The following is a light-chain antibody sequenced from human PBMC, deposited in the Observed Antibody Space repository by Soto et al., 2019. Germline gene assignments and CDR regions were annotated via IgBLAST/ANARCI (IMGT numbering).Light chain of an antibody. J-gene: IGKJ2*01. V-gene: IGKV1-39*01. CDR3: QQSYSTPGYT. CDR1: QSISSY. CDR2: AAS. Sequence: DIQMTQSPSSLSASVGDRVTITRRASQSISSYLNWYQQKPGKAPKLLIYAASSLQSGVPSRFSGSGSGTDFTLTISSLQPEDFATYYCQQSYSTPGYTFGQGTKLEIK.